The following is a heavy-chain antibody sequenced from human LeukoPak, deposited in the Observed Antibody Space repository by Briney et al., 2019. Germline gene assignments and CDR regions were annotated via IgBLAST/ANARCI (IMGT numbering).Heavy chain of an antibody. CDR1: GGSISSSSYY. CDR3: ARLNPEARY. V-gene: IGHV4-39*01. D-gene: IGHD1-14*01. CDR2: IYYSGST. J-gene: IGHJ4*02. Sequence: SETLSLTCTVSGGSISSSSYYWGWIRQPPGKGLEWIGSIYYSGSTYYNPSLKSRVTISVDTSKNQFSLKLTSVTAADTAVYYCARLNPEARYWGQGTLVTVSS.